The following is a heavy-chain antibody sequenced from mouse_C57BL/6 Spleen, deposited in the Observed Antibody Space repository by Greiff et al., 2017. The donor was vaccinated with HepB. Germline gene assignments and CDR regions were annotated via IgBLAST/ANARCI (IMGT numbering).Heavy chain of an antibody. Sequence: VQLQQSGAELARPGASVKLSCKASGYTFTSYGISWVKQRTGQGLEWIGEIYPRSGNTYYNEKFKGKATLTADKSSSTAYMELRSLTSEDSAVYFCARVKNNYYGSLYYAMDYWGQGTSVTVSS. J-gene: IGHJ4*01. CDR1: GYTFTSYG. CDR2: IYPRSGNT. V-gene: IGHV1-81*01. CDR3: ARVKNNYYGSLYYAMDY. D-gene: IGHD1-1*01.